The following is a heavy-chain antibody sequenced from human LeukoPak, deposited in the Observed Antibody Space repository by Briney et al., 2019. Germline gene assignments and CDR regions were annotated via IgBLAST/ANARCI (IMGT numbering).Heavy chain of an antibody. CDR2: IGTAGDT. Sequence: PGGSLRLSCAASGFTFSDYDMYWVRQSTGKGLEWVSAIGTAGDTYYPGSVKGRFTISRENAKNSLYLQMNSLRAGDTAVYYCARGLGARYCSGGSCYASLPIRAPFTFDIWGQGTMVTVSS. CDR3: ARGLGARYCSGGSCYASLPIRAPFTFDI. J-gene: IGHJ3*02. D-gene: IGHD2-15*01. CDR1: GFTFSDYD. V-gene: IGHV3-13*01.